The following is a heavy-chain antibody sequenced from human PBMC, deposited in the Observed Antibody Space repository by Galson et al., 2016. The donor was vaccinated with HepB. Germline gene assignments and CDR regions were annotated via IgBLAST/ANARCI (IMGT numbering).Heavy chain of an antibody. CDR2: IGIAGDT. CDR3: ARAGGVCSSTSCYFPAMDV. V-gene: IGHV3-13*01. J-gene: IGHJ6*04. CDR1: GFTFSTYD. Sequence: SLRLSCAASGFTFSTYDMHWVRQTTGKGLEWVSAIGIAGDTDYLGSVKGRFTISRENAKNSLYLQMNSLRAGDTAVYYCARAGGVCSSTSCYFPAMDVWGKGTTVIVSS. D-gene: IGHD2-2*01.